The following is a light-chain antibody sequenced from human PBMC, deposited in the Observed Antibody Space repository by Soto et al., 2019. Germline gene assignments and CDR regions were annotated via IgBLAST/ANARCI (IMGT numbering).Light chain of an antibody. CDR2: DAS. Sequence: EIVLTQSPATLSLSPGERATLSCRASQSVSSYLAWYQHKPGQAPRLLIYDASNSATGIPARFSSSGSGTDFTLTISSLEPEDFAVYYCQQRSNLVTFGQGTRLEIK. J-gene: IGKJ5*01. CDR1: QSVSSY. CDR3: QQRSNLVT. V-gene: IGKV3-11*01.